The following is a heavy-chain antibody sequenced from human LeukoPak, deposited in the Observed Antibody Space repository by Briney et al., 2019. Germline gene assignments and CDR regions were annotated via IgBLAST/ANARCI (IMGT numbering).Heavy chain of an antibody. CDR2: INSDGSST. J-gene: IGHJ3*02. CDR1: GFTFSRHW. D-gene: IGHD3/OR15-3a*01. V-gene: IGHV3-74*01. Sequence: PGGSLRLSCAASGFTFSRHWMHWVRQAPGKGLVWVSRINSDGSSTRYADSVKGRFTISRDNAKNTLYLQMNSLRAEDTAVYYCARESYLWTFDIWGQGTMVTVSS. CDR3: ARESYLWTFDI.